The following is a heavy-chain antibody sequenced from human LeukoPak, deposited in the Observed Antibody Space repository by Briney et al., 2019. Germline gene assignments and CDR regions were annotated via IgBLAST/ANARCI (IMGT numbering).Heavy chain of an antibody. Sequence: PGRSLRLSCAASGFTFDDYAMYWVRHPPGKGLEWVSGITWNSRIVAYADSVKGRFTISRENAKNSLYLQMNSLRAEDTALYYCAKGLRDSSGFYIYYGMDVWGQGTTVTVSS. V-gene: IGHV3-9*01. J-gene: IGHJ6*02. CDR3: AKGLRDSSGFYIYYGMDV. CDR2: ITWNSRIV. D-gene: IGHD3-22*01. CDR1: GFTFDDYA.